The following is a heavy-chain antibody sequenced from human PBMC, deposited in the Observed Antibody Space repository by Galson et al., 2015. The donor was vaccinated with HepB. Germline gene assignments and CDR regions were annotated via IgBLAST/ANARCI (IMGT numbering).Heavy chain of an antibody. CDR2: ISSNGGST. J-gene: IGHJ3*02. Sequence: SLRLSCAASGFTFSSYAMHWVRQAPGKGLEYVSAISSNGGSTYYANSVKGRFTISRDNSKNTLYLQMGSLRAEDMAVYYCARVVLSAFDIWGQGTMVTVSS. CDR1: GFTFSSYA. V-gene: IGHV3-64*01. CDR3: ARVVLSAFDI. D-gene: IGHD2-15*01.